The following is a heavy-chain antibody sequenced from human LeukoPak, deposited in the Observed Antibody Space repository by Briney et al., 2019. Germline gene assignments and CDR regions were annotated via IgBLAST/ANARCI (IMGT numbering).Heavy chain of an antibody. Sequence: ETLSLTCTVSGGSISSSSFYWGWIRQPPGKGLEWVANIKQDGSEKYYVDSVKGRFTISRDNSKNTLSLEMNSLRTEDTAVYYCTKGPYYNILTGTIRVRNGFDIWGQGTMVTVYS. V-gene: IGHV3-7*01. CDR3: TKGPYYNILTGTIRVRNGFDI. CDR2: IKQDGSEK. CDR1: GGSISSSSFY. J-gene: IGHJ3*02. D-gene: IGHD3-9*01.